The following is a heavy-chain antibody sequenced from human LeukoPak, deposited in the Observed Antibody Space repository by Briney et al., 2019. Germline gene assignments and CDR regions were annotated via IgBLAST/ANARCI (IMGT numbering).Heavy chain of an antibody. CDR1: GYTFTSYG. V-gene: IGHV1-18*01. CDR2: ISAYNGNA. D-gene: IGHD3-3*01. CDR3: ARVYYDFWSGYEYDAFDI. Sequence: ASVKVSCKASGYTFTSYGISWVRQAPGQGLEWMGWISAYNGNANYAQKLQGRVTMTTDTSTSTAYMELRSLRSDDTAVYYCARVYYDFWSGYEYDAFDIWGQGTMVTVSS. J-gene: IGHJ3*02.